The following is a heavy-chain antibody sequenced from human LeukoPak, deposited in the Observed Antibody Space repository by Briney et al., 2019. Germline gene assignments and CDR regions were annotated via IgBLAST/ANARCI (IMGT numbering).Heavy chain of an antibody. J-gene: IGHJ4*02. CDR1: RFSRSASGVG. CDR3: AHKRAAQRLDTYYFDY. D-gene: IGHD6-19*01. V-gene: IGHV2-5*02. CDR2: IYWDDDK. Sequence: SGPTLVKPTQTFTLACTFSRFSRSASGVGVGWIRQPPGKALEWLALIYWDDDKRYSPSLKSRLTITKDTSKNQVVLTMTNMDPVDTATYYCAHKRAAQRLDTYYFDYWGQGTLVTVSS.